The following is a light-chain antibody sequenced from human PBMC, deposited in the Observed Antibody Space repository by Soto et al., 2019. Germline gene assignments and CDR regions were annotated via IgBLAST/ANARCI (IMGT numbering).Light chain of an antibody. CDR3: LQSLQFPLT. J-gene: IGKJ4*01. CDR2: EAS. CDR1: QSLLHSNGKTY. Sequence: DIVMTQTPLSLSVTPGQPASISCKSSQSLLHSNGKTYLYWYLQKPGQPPQLLIYEASNRFSGMRDRFSGSGSGTDFTLRISRVEAEDVGVDYCLQSLQFPLTFGGGTKVEIK. V-gene: IGKV2D-29*01.